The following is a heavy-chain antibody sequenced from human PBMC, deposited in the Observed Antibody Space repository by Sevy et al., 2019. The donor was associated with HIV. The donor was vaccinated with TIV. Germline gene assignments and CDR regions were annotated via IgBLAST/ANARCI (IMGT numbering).Heavy chain of an antibody. D-gene: IGHD6-19*01. Sequence: ASVKVSCKASGYTFTGYYMHWVRQAPGQGLEWMGWINPNSGGTNCAQKFQGRVTMTRDTSISTAYMELSRLRSDDTAVYYCASRAPGIAVAGTGDYWGQGTLVTVSS. CDR3: ASRAPGIAVAGTGDY. CDR2: INPNSGGT. J-gene: IGHJ4*02. CDR1: GYTFTGYY. V-gene: IGHV1-2*02.